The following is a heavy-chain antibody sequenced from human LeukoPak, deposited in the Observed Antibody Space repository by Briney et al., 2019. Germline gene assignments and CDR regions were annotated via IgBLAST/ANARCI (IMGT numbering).Heavy chain of an antibody. Sequence: ASVKVSCKDSGYTFTTYSISWGRQAPGQGLEWIGWISGYNGNTNYAQNLQGRVTMTTDTATSTAYMELRSLRSDDTAVYYCAYEKTEQRRYNWFDPWGQGTLVTVSS. CDR2: ISGYNGNT. J-gene: IGHJ5*02. V-gene: IGHV1-18*01. CDR3: AYEKTEQRRYNWFDP. D-gene: IGHD1-14*01. CDR1: GYTFTTYS.